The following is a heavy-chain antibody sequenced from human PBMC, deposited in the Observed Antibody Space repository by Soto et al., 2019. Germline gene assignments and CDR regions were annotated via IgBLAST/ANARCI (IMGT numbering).Heavy chain of an antibody. V-gene: IGHV4-34*01. J-gene: IGHJ5*02. CDR3: ARGLSGWYGWLDP. CDR2: INHSGST. CDR1: GGSFSGYY. D-gene: IGHD6-19*01. Sequence: SETLSLTCAVYGGSFSGYYWSWIRQPPGKGLEWIGEINHSGSTNYNPSLKSRVTISVDTSKNQFSLKLSSVTAADTAVYYCARGLSGWYGWLDPWGQGTLVTVS.